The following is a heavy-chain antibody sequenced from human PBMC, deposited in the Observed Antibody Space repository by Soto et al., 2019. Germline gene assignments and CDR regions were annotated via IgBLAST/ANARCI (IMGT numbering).Heavy chain of an antibody. CDR1: GFTFSSYA. CDR3: AKWTVVVVAATRGGYFDY. CDR2: ISGSGGYT. D-gene: IGHD2-15*01. J-gene: IGHJ4*02. V-gene: IGHV3-23*01. Sequence: EVQLLESGGGLVQPGGSLRLSCAASGFTFSSYAMSWVRQAPGKGLEWVSVISGSGGYTYYADSVKGRFTISRDNSKNTLYLQMNSLRAEDTAVCYCAKWTVVVVAATRGGYFDYWGQGTLVTVSS.